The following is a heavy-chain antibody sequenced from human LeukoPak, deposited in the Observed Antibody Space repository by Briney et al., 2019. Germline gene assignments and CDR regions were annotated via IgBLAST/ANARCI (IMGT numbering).Heavy chain of an antibody. Sequence: AGGSLRLSCAASGFTFSSYAMSWVRQAPGKGLEWVSGISGSGRSTYYADSVKGRFTISRDNSKNTLYLQMNSLRAEDTAVYYCARGPYCSSTSCYTEFDYWGRGTLVTVSS. V-gene: IGHV3-23*01. CDR3: ARGPYCSSTSCYTEFDY. J-gene: IGHJ4*01. CDR1: GFTFSSYA. D-gene: IGHD2-2*02. CDR2: ISGSGRST.